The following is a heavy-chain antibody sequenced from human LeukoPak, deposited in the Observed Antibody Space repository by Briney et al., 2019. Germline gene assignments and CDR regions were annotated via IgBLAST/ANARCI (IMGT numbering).Heavy chain of an antibody. CDR3: SGKSGGFDY. CDR1: GFTFSIYA. J-gene: IGHJ4*02. V-gene: IGHV3-23*01. D-gene: IGHD4-23*01. Sequence: GGSLRLSCAVSGFTFSIYAMSWVRQAPGKGLEWVSTISGSGGSTYYADSVKGRFTISRDNSKNTLYLQMNSLRAEDTAVYYCSGKSGGFDYWGQGTLVTVSS. CDR2: ISGSGGST.